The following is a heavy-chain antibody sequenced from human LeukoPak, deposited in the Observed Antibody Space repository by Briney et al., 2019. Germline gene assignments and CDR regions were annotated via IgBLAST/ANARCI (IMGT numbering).Heavy chain of an antibody. CDR3: ASIRRIGSHFDI. J-gene: IGHJ3*02. V-gene: IGHV3-21*01. Sequence: GGSLRLSCAASGFPFSSYSMNWVRRAPGKGLEWVSSISSSSSYIYYADSVKGRFTIARDNAKNALYLQMNSLRAEDTAVYYCASIRRIGSHFDIWGQGTMVTVSS. D-gene: IGHD1-26*01. CDR2: ISSSSSYI. CDR1: GFPFSSYS.